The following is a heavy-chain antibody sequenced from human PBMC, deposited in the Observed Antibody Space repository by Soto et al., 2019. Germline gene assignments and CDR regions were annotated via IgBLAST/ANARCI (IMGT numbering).Heavy chain of an antibody. Sequence: SETLSLTCSVSGDSISTVDYFWAWIRQPPGQALEYIGYIYKSATTYYNPSFESRVAISLDTSKSQFPLNVTSVTAADTAVYFCARGRYCLTGRCFPNWFDSWGQGTLVTVS. CDR1: GDSISTVDYF. CDR3: ARGRYCLTGRCFPNWFDS. V-gene: IGHV4-30-4*01. CDR2: IYKSATT. J-gene: IGHJ5*01. D-gene: IGHD2-15*01.